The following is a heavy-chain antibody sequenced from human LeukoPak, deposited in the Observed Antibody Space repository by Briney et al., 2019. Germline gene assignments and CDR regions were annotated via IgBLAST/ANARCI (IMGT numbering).Heavy chain of an antibody. D-gene: IGHD1-26*01. CDR1: GGSISSYY. CDR3: ARQVGYYYYYYMDV. J-gene: IGHJ6*03. V-gene: IGHV4-4*09. CDR2: IYTSGST. Sequence: PSETLSLTCTVYGGSISSYYWSWIRQPPGKGLEWIEYIYTSGSTNYNPSLKSRVTISVDTSKNQFSLKLSSVTAADTAVYYCARQVGYYYYYYMDVRGKGTTVTVSS.